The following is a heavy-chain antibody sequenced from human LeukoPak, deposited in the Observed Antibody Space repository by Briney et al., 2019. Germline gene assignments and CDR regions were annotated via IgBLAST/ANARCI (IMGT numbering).Heavy chain of an antibody. CDR1: GFTFSDNY. CDR2: ISSSGSTI. D-gene: IGHD3-22*01. V-gene: IGHV3-11*01. CDR3: ARVGSSGYPIDY. J-gene: IGHJ4*02. Sequence: GASLRLSCAASGFTFSDNYMSWNRQAPGKGLEWVSYISSSGSTINYADSVKGRFTISRDSAKKSLFLQMNSLRAEDTAAYYCARVGSSGYPIDYWGQGTLVTVSS.